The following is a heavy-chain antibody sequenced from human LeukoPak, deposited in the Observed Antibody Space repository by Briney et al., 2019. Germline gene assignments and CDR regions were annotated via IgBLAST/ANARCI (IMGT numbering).Heavy chain of an antibody. CDR2: IGGSGGST. D-gene: IGHD3-22*01. Sequence: GGSLRLSCAASGFTFSSYAMSWVRQAPGKGLEWVSAIGGSGGSTYYADSVKGRFTISRDNSKNTLYLQMNSLRAEDTAVYYCARKTDSGGSGDYWGQGTLVTVSS. CDR3: ARKTDSGGSGDY. J-gene: IGHJ4*02. CDR1: GFTFSSYA. V-gene: IGHV3-23*01.